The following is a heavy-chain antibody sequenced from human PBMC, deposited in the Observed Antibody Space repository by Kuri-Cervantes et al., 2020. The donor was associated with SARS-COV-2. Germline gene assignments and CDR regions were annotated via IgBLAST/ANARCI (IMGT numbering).Heavy chain of an antibody. Sequence: SQTLSLTCGVSGYSISSGYYWGWIRRPPGKGLEWIGYIYYSGSTNYNPSLKSRVTISVDTSKNQFSLKLSSVTAADTAVYYCARAVQNLDWYFDLWGRGTLVTVSS. CDR1: GYSISSGYY. CDR3: ARAVQNLDWYFDL. CDR2: IYYSGST. J-gene: IGHJ2*01. D-gene: IGHD1-1*01. V-gene: IGHV4-59*01.